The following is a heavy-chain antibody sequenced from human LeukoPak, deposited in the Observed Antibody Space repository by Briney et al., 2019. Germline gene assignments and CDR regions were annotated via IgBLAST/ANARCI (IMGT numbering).Heavy chain of an antibody. CDR2: ISSSGSTI. J-gene: IGHJ3*02. V-gene: IGHV3-48*03. D-gene: IGHD1-26*01. Sequence: GGSLRLSCAASGFTFSSYEMNWVRQAPGKGLEWVSYISSSGSTIYYADSVKGRFTISRGNAKNSLYLQMNSLRAEDTALYYCAKDIRVDVGATSIDAFDIWGQGTMVTVSS. CDR1: GFTFSSYE. CDR3: AKDIRVDVGATSIDAFDI.